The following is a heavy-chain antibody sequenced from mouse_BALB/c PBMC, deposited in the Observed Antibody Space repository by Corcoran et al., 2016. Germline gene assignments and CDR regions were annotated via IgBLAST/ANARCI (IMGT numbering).Heavy chain of an antibody. J-gene: IGHJ4*01. CDR1: GYTFSSYW. V-gene: IGHV1-9*01. D-gene: IGHD1-1*01. Sequence: QVQLQQSGAELMKPGASVKISCKATGYTFSSYWIEWVKQRPGHGLEWIGEILPGSGSTNYNEKFKGKATFTADTSSNTAYMQLSSLTSEDSAVYYCARGGYGSSYEDAMDYWGQGTSVTVSS. CDR2: ILPGSGST. CDR3: ARGGYGSSYEDAMDY.